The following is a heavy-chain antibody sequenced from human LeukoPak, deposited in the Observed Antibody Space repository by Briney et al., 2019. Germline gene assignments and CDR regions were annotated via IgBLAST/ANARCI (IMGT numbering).Heavy chain of an antibody. Sequence: GASVKVSCKASGYTFTGYYMHWVRQAPGQGLEWMGWINPNSGGTNYAQKFQGRVTMTRDTSISTAYMELSRLRSDDTAVYYCARDGDYGDPLTFYYYYYYMDVWGKGTTVTVSS. D-gene: IGHD4-17*01. CDR3: ARDGDYGDPLTFYYYYYYMDV. CDR2: INPNSGGT. J-gene: IGHJ6*03. V-gene: IGHV1-2*02. CDR1: GYTFTGYY.